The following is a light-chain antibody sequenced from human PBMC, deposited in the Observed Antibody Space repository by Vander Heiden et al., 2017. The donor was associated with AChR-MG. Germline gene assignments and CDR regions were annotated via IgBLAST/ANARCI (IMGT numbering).Light chain of an antibody. Sequence: DIQMTQSPSSVSASVGDRVTITCRASQGSSTYLAWHQQKPGQAPKLLIYAASILQSGVPPRFSGSGSGTDFTLTISSLHPEDFATYYCQQANSFPDTFGHGTKVDMK. J-gene: IGKJ3*01. V-gene: IGKV1-12*01. CDR1: QGSSTY. CDR2: AAS. CDR3: QQANSFPDT.